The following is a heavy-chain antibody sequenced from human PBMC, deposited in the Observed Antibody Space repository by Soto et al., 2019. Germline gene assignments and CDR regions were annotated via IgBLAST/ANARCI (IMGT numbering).Heavy chain of an antibody. CDR1: GDSVSSNSAA. CDR2: TYYRSKWYY. Sequence: QTLSLTCAISGDSVSSNSAAWNWIRQSPSRGLEWLGRTYYRSKWYYGYAVSVKSRITIKPDTSKNQFSLQLNSVTPEDTAVYYCAKIHSSSSSDMDVWGQGTTVTVSS. D-gene: IGHD6-6*01. CDR3: AKIHSSSSSDMDV. V-gene: IGHV6-1*01. J-gene: IGHJ6*02.